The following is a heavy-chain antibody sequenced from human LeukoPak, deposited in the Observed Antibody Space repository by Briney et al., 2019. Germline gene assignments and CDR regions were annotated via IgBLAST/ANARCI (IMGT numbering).Heavy chain of an antibody. D-gene: IGHD5-18*01. CDR2: IYYSGST. CDR3: ARRRIQLWSKEIFDY. V-gene: IGHV4-59*01. CDR1: GGSFSSYF. J-gene: IGHJ4*02. Sequence: SETLSLTCTVSGGSFSSYFWSWIRQPSGKGLEWIGYIYYSGSTHYNSSLKSRVTISLDTSRNQFSLKLSSVTAADTAVYYCARRRIQLWSKEIFDYWGQGTLVTVSS.